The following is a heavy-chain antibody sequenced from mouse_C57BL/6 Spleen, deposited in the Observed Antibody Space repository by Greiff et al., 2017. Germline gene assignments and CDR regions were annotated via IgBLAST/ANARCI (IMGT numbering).Heavy chain of an antibody. V-gene: IGHV1-15*01. D-gene: IGHD1-1*01. CDR2: IDPETGGT. J-gene: IGHJ3*01. CDR1: GYTFTDYE. CDR3: TREGIYDYGSSQFAY. Sequence: QVQLQQSGAELVRPGASVTLSCKASGYTFTDYEMHWVKQTPVHGLEWIGAIDPETGGTAYNQKFKGKAILTAYKSSSTAYMELRSLTSEDSAVYYCTREGIYDYGSSQFAYWGQGTLVTVSA.